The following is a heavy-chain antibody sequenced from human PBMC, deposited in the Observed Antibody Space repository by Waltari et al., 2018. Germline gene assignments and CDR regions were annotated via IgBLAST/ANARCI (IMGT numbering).Heavy chain of an antibody. CDR1: GFTFNRHW. V-gene: IGHV3-74*01. J-gene: IGHJ4*02. CDR3: AKECVDTAICDY. CDR2: INSDGSIT. Sequence: EVQLKQSGGGLVQPGGSLRLSCAASGFTFNRHWMHWVRQAPGKGLVWISRINSDGSITAYADSVKGRFTISRDNAKNTLYLQMNSLRDEDTAVYYCAKECVDTAICDYWSQGTLVTVSS. D-gene: IGHD5-18*01.